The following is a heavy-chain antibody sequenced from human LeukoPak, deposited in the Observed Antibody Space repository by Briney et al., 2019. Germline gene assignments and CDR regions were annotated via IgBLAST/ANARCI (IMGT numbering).Heavy chain of an antibody. D-gene: IGHD6-19*01. CDR1: GYTFTSYG. J-gene: IGHJ4*02. CDR2: IGTHNGNT. CDR3: ARDGSGGGGYFDY. Sequence: ASVKVSFKSTGYTFTSYGVSWVRQAPGQGLEWMGWIGTHNGNTNYAQKVQGRVIMTTDTSTSTAYMELMSLRSDDTAVFYCARDGSGGGGYFDYWGQGTLVIVSS. V-gene: IGHV1-18*01.